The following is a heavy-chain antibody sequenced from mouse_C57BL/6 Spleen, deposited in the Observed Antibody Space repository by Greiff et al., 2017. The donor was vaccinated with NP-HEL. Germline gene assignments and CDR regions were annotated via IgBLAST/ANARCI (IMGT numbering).Heavy chain of an antibody. Sequence: QVQLKQSGAELAKPGASVKLSCKASGYTFTSYWMHWVKQRPGQGLEWIGYINPSSGYTKYNQKFKDKATLTADKSSSTAYMQLSSLTYEDSAVYYCARSYYDYEDYFDYWGQGTTLTVSS. V-gene: IGHV1-7*01. CDR3: ARSYYDYEDYFDY. CDR2: INPSSGYT. D-gene: IGHD2-4*01. J-gene: IGHJ2*01. CDR1: GYTFTSYW.